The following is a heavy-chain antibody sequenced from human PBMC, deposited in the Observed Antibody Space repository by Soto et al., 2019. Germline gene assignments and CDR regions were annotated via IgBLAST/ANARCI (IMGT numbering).Heavy chain of an antibody. CDR1: GFNFANYA. J-gene: IGHJ4*02. CDR2: IRGETNGGTA. CDR3: TRYYYESSGYYVY. V-gene: IGHV3-49*04. D-gene: IGHD3-22*01. Sequence: GGSLRLSCTGSGFNFANYALTWVRQAPGKGLEWVGFIRGETNGGTADYAASLKGRITVSRDDSKSIAYLEINSLQTEDTAVYYCTRYYYESSGYYVYWGQGTLVTVSS.